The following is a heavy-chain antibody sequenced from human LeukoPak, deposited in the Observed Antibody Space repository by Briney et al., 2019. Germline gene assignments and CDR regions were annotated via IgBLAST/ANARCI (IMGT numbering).Heavy chain of an antibody. CDR3: AREGRAPDGSYFDY. CDR2: ISSSSSTI. D-gene: IGHD1-26*01. J-gene: IGHJ4*02. V-gene: IGHV3-48*02. CDR1: GFTFSSYS. Sequence: GGSLRLSCAASGFTFSSYSMNWVRQAPGKGLEWVSYISSSSSTIYCADSVKGRFTISRDNAKNSLYLQMNSLRDEDTAVYYCAREGRAPDGSYFDYWGQGTLVTVSS.